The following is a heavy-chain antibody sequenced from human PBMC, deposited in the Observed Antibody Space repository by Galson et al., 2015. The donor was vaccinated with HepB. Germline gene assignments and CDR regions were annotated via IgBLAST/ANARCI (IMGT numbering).Heavy chain of an antibody. J-gene: IGHJ4*02. Sequence: PALVKPTQTLTLTCTFSGFSLSTSGVGVGWIRQPPGKALEWLALIYWDDDKRYSPSLKSRLTITKDTSKNQVVLTMTNMDPVDTATYYCAHADNRRYYFDYWGQGTLVTVSS. D-gene: IGHD1-1*01. V-gene: IGHV2-5*02. CDR1: GFSLSTSGVG. CDR3: AHADNRRYYFDY. CDR2: IYWDDDK.